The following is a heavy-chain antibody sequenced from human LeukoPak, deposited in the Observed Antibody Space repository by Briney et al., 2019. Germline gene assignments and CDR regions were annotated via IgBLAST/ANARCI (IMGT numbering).Heavy chain of an antibody. Sequence: GGNLRLYGAGSGFTFSSYAMSWVRQGPGKGLEWVSAISVSGDTTYYADSVKGRFTISRDNSKNTLYLQMNSLKAEDTALYYCAKAPPIGYCSSTTCYFDYWGQGTLVTVSS. J-gene: IGHJ4*02. CDR1: GFTFSSYA. V-gene: IGHV3-23*01. CDR3: AKAPPIGYCSSTTCYFDY. D-gene: IGHD2-2*01. CDR2: ISVSGDTT.